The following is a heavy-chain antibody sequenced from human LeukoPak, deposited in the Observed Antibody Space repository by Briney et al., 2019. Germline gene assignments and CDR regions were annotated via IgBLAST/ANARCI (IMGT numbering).Heavy chain of an antibody. J-gene: IGHJ6*03. Sequence: GGSLRLSCAASGFTFSSYAMSWVRQAPGKGLEWVSVIYSGGSTYYADSVKGRFTISRDNSKNTLYLQMNSLRAEGTAVYYCARDRYCSGGSCYGYMDVWGKGTTVTISS. D-gene: IGHD2-15*01. CDR1: GFTFSSYA. V-gene: IGHV3-66*01. CDR3: ARDRYCSGGSCYGYMDV. CDR2: IYSGGST.